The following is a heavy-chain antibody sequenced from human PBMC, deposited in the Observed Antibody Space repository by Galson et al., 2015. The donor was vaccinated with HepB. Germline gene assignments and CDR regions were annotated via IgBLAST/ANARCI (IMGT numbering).Heavy chain of an antibody. CDR2: SSHDGNNE. CDR3: AREGGPPSYAGVGLDV. V-gene: IGHV3-30*04. J-gene: IGHJ6*02. CDR1: GFTFSTYS. D-gene: IGHD2-8*01. Sequence: SLRLSCAVSGFTFSTYSMHWVRQAPGKGLEWVAFSSHDGNNENYADSLKGRFTVSRDNSKNSLDLQMNGLRTEDTAVYYCAREGGPPSYAGVGLDVWGQGTTVTVSS.